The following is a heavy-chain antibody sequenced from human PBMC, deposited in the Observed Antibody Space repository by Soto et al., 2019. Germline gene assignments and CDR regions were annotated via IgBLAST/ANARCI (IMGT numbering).Heavy chain of an antibody. D-gene: IGHD1-26*01. CDR2: ISYDGST. J-gene: IGHJ6*03. V-gene: IGHV3-30*14. CDR3: GRGSFYDLDYYYYYMDV. CDR1: GFTFSSYA. Sequence: GGSLRLSCAASGFTFSSYAMHLVRQAPGKGLEWVAVISYDGSTYYADSVKGRFTISRDNSKNTLYLQMNSLRAEDTAVYYCGRGSFYDLDYYYYYMDVWGKGTTVTVSS.